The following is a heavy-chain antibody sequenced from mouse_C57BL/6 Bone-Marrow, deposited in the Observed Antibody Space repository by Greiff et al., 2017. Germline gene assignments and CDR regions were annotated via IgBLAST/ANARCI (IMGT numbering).Heavy chain of an antibody. CDR3: TRLGGSGYGY. V-gene: IGHV1-15*01. CDR1: GYTFTDYE. Sequence: VQLVESGAELVRPGASVTLSCKASGYTFTDYEMHWVKQTPVHGLEWIGAIDPETGGTAYNQKFKGKAILTADKSSSTTYMELRSLTSEDSAVYYCTRLGGSGYGYWGQGTTLTVSS. CDR2: IDPETGGT. D-gene: IGHD3-2*02. J-gene: IGHJ2*01.